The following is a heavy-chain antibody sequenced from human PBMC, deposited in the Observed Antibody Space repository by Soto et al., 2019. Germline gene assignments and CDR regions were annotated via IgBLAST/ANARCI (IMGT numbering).Heavy chain of an antibody. J-gene: IGHJ6*02. D-gene: IGHD7-27*01. V-gene: IGHV4-61*03. CDR2: ISYTGRT. CDR1: GDSVTSGSYY. Sequence: SETLSLTCIVSGDSVTSGSYYWTWLRQPPGKGLEWIGYISYTGRTKYNPSLQSRVTISVDTSKNDFSLNLSSVTAADTAVYFCAREWGLLPYYVMNVWGHGTAVSVSS. CDR3: AREWGLLPYYVMNV.